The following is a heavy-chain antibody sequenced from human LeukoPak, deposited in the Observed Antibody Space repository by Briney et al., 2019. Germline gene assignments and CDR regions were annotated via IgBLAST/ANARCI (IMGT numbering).Heavy chain of an antibody. V-gene: IGHV1-8*01. J-gene: IGHJ5*02. Sequence: ASVKVSCKASGYTFTSYDINWVRQATGQGLEWMGWMNPNSGNTGYAQKFQGRVTMTRNTSISTAYMELSSLRSEDTAVYYCARHSVLLWFGELLQPFDPWGQGTLVTVS. CDR2: MNPNSGNT. CDR1: GYTFTSYD. D-gene: IGHD3-10*01. CDR3: ARHSVLLWFGELLQPFDP.